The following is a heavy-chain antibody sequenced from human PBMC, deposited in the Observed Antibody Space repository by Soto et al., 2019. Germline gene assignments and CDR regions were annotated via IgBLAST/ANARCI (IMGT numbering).Heavy chain of an antibody. J-gene: IGHJ3*02. CDR2: ISYDGSNK. CDR1: GFTFSSYA. V-gene: IGHV3-30-3*01. Sequence: GGSLRLSCAASGFTFSSYAMHCARQAPGKGLEWVAFISYDGSNKYYADSVKGRFTISRDNSKNTLYLQMNSLRAEDTAVYYCARDWYYDTFTGHYKMVFDAFDIWGQGTMVTVS. D-gene: IGHD3-9*01. CDR3: ARDWYYDTFTGHYKMVFDAFDI.